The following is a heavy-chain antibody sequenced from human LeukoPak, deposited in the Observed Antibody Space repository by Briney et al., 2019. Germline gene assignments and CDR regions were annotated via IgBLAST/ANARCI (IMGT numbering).Heavy chain of an antibody. J-gene: IGHJ6*03. CDR3: ASGYCSSTSCYRPPYYYYYYMDV. CDR2: IYTSGST. V-gene: IGHV4-4*09. D-gene: IGHD2-2*02. Sequence: SETLSLTCTVSGGSISSYYWSWIRQPPGKGLEWIGYIYTSGSTNYNPSLKSRVTISVDTSKNQFSLKLSSVTAAGTAVYYCASGYCSSTSCYRPPYYYYYYMDVWGKGTTVTVSS. CDR1: GGSISSYY.